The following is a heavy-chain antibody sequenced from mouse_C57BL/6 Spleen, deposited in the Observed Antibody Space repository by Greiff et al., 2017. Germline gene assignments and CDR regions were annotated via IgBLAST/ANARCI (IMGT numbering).Heavy chain of an antibody. CDR1: GYAFSSSW. CDR3: ARWDYDTWFAY. V-gene: IGHV1-82*01. Sequence: VQLQQSGPELVKPGASVKISCKASGYAFSSSWMNWVKQRPGKGLEWIGRIYPGDGDTNYNGKFKGKATLTADKSSSTAYMQLSSLTSEDSAVYFCARWDYDTWFAYWGQGTLVTVSA. CDR2: IYPGDGDT. J-gene: IGHJ3*01. D-gene: IGHD2-4*01.